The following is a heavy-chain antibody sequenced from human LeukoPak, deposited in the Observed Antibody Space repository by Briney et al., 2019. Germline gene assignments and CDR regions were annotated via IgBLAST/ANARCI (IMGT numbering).Heavy chain of an antibody. V-gene: IGHV3-30*03. D-gene: IGHD3-3*01. Sequence: GGSLRLSCAASGFTFSSYGMHWVRQAPGKGLEWVAVISYDGSNKYYADSVKGRFTISRDNSKNTLYLQTNSLRAEDTAVYYCIAGSTGFLEWLSHLDAFDIWGQGTMVTVSS. CDR1: GFTFSSYG. CDR3: IAGSTGFLEWLSHLDAFDI. CDR2: ISYDGSNK. J-gene: IGHJ3*02.